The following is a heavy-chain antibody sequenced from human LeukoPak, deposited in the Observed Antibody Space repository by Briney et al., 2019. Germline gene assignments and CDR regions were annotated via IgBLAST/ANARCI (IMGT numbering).Heavy chain of an antibody. V-gene: IGHV4-59*12. CDR2: IYYSGST. CDR1: GVSIRSYY. Sequence: SSETLSLTCTVSGVSIRSYYWSWIRQPPGKGLEWIGYIYYSGSTNYNPSLKSRVTISVDTSKNQFSLKLSSVTAADTAVYYCARVPNVGGSRITMVRGAHFDYWGQGTLVTVSS. CDR3: ARVPNVGGSRITMVRGAHFDY. D-gene: IGHD3-10*01. J-gene: IGHJ4*02.